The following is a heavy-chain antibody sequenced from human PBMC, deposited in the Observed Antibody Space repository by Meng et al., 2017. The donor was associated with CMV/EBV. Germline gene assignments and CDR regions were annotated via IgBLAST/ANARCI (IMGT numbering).Heavy chain of an antibody. Sequence: GSLRLSCAVYGGSFSGYYWSWIRQPPGKGLGWIGEINHSGSTNYNPSLKSRVTISVDTSKNQFSLKLSSVTAADTAVYYCARASYYDFWSGRAVRFDPWGQGTLVTVSS. CDR1: GGSFSGYY. CDR3: ARASYYDFWSGRAVRFDP. J-gene: IGHJ5*02. V-gene: IGHV4-34*01. CDR2: INHSGST. D-gene: IGHD3-3*01.